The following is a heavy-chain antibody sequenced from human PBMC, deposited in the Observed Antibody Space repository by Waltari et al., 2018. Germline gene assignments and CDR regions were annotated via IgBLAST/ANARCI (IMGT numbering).Heavy chain of an antibody. J-gene: IGHJ3*02. D-gene: IGHD3-22*01. CDR2: IYHSGST. V-gene: IGHV4-38-2*01. CDR3: ARGDSRDYLNAFDI. Sequence: QVQLQESGPGLVKPSETLSLTCAVSGYSISSGYYWGWIRQPPGKGLEWIGSIYHSGSTYYNPSLKSRVTISVDTSKNQFSLHLNSVTPEDTAVYYCARGDSRDYLNAFDIWGQGTMVIVSS. CDR1: GYSISSGYY.